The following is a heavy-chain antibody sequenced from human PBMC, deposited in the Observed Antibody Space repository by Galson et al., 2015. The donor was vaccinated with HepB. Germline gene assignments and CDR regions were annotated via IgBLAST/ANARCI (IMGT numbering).Heavy chain of an antibody. D-gene: IGHD3-3*01. V-gene: IGHV3-30-3*01. CDR1: GFTFSRYA. J-gene: IGHJ6*02. CDR3: ARDEVRFLEWLNYYYYGMDV. CDR2: ISYDGSNK. Sequence: SLRLSCAASGFTFSRYAMHWVRQAPGKGLEWVAVISYDGSNKYYADSVKGRFTISRDNSKNTLYLQMNSLRAEDTAVYYCARDEVRFLEWLNYYYYGMDVWGQGTTVTVSS.